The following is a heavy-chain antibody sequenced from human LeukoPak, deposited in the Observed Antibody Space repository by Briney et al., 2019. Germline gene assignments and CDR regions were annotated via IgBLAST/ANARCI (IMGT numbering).Heavy chain of an antibody. CDR2: IKEDGTET. V-gene: IGHV3-7*03. Sequence: GGSLRLSCAASGFMFSSNWMSWVRQAPGKGLEWVANIKEDGTETYYVDSVKGRFTISRDNAKNSLYLQMDSLRVEDTAVYYCAKEGRSLQTYWGQGTLVTVSS. CDR1: GFMFSSNW. CDR3: AKEGRSLQTY. D-gene: IGHD5-24*01. J-gene: IGHJ4*02.